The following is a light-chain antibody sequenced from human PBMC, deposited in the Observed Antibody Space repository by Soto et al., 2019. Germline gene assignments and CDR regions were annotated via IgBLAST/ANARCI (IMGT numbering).Light chain of an antibody. J-gene: IGKJ2*01. Sequence: DIQMTQSPSTLSASVGDRVTITCRASQSISRWVAWYQQKPGKAPKLLIYDASSLESGVPSRFSGSGSGTEFTFTIISLQPDDFATYYCQQYNHYSTFGQGTKLEIK. CDR3: QQYNHYST. V-gene: IGKV1-5*01. CDR2: DAS. CDR1: QSISRW.